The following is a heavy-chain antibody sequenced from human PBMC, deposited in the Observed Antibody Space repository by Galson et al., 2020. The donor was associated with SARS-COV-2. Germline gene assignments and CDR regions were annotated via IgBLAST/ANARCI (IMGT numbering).Heavy chain of an antibody. V-gene: IGHV4-59*11. CDR3: ARDSGVLTQRYYYMDV. J-gene: IGHJ6*03. CDR1: GGSIDSHY. CDR2: IYKSGST. D-gene: IGHD7-27*01. Sequence: SETLSLTCTVSGGSIDSHYWSWLRQPPGKGLEWIGYIYKSGSTNYNPSLKSRVTISVDTSKNQFSLKLSSVTAADTAVYYCARDSGVLTQRYYYMDVWGKGTTVTVSS.